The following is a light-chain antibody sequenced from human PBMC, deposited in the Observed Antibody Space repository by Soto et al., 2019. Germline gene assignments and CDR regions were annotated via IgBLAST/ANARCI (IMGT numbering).Light chain of an antibody. CDR1: SRDVGGYTP. V-gene: IGLV2-14*01. CDR3: SSYTTSPTWV. Sequence: HSVLTQPASVSGSPGQSITISGTGTSRDVGGYTPVSWYQQQPGKAPKLVIYEVFNRPSGISNRFSASKSGNTASLTISGLQAEDEAAYYCSSYTTSPTWVFGGGTKLNVL. CDR2: EVF. J-gene: IGLJ3*02.